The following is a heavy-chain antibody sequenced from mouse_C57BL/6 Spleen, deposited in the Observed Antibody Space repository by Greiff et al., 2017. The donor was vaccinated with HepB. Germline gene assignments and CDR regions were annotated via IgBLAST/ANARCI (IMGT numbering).Heavy chain of an antibody. CDR1: GFSLTSYG. CDR3: ARHSYSGNYGFDY. V-gene: IGHV2-6-1*01. J-gene: IGHJ2*01. CDR2: IWSDGST. Sequence: VQLQQSGPGLVAPSQSLSITCTVSGFSLTSYGVHWVRQPPGKGLEWLVVIWSDGSTTYNSALKSRLSISKDNSKSQVFLKMNSLQTDDTAMYYCARHSYSGNYGFDYWGQGTTLTVSS. D-gene: IGHD2-10*01.